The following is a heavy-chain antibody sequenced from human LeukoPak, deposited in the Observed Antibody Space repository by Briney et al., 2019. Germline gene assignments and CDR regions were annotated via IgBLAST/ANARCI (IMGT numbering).Heavy chain of an antibody. CDR1: GFTFSSYG. CDR3: AKDRRYFDWLSDFDH. CDR2: ISYDGSNK. D-gene: IGHD3-9*01. J-gene: IGHJ4*02. V-gene: IGHV3-30*18. Sequence: GRSLRLSCAASGFTFSSYGMHWVRQAPGKGLEWVAVISYDGSNKYYADSVKGRFTISRDNSKNTLYLQMNSLRAEDTAVYYCAKDRRYFDWLSDFDHWGQGTLVTVSS.